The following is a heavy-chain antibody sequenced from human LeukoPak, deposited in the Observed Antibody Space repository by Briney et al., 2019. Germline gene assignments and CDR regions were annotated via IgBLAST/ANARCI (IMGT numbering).Heavy chain of an antibody. D-gene: IGHD2-2*02. J-gene: IGHJ4*02. Sequence: SETLSLTCTVSGGAINSSSYHWGWIRQPPGKGLEWIGSIYYSGSTYYNPSLKSRVTISVDASKHQFSLELSSVTAADTAAYFCTRLCIKSSCYTWDYWGQGALVTVSS. CDR1: GGAINSSSYH. V-gene: IGHV4-39*01. CDR2: IYYSGST. CDR3: TRLCIKSSCYTWDY.